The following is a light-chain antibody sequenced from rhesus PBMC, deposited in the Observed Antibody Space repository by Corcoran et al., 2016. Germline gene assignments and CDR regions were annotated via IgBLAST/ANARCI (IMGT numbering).Light chain of an antibody. CDR3: LQDYSTPWT. J-gene: IGKJ1*01. CDR1: QDINKE. Sequence: DIQMTQSPSSLSASVGDTVTITCRASQDINKELSWYQQKPGKAPTLLIYGASSLETGVSSRLSGSGSGTDYTLTISSLQPEDFATYYCLQDYSTPWTFGQGTKVEIK. V-gene: IGKV1-94*01. CDR2: GAS.